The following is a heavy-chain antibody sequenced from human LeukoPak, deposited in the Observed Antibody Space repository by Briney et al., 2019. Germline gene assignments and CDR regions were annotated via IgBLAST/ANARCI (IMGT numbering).Heavy chain of an antibody. Sequence: ASVKVSCKASGYTFTSYGISWVRQAPGQGLEWMGWISAYNGNTNYAQKLQGRVTMTTDTSTSTAYMELRSLRSDDAAVYYCARDLPGVCYFDYWGQGTLVTVSS. CDR3: ARDLPGVCYFDY. V-gene: IGHV1-18*01. D-gene: IGHD2-8*01. J-gene: IGHJ4*02. CDR2: ISAYNGNT. CDR1: GYTFTSYG.